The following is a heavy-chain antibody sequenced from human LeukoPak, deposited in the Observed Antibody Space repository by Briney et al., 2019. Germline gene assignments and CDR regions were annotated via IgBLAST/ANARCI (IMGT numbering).Heavy chain of an antibody. D-gene: IGHD2-21*01. CDR2: TSSSDAGT. Sequence: GGSLRLSCAASGFTFDDYTMHWVRQAPGKGLEWVSATSSSDAGTYYADSVRGRFTISRDNSKNTLYLQMNSLRVEDAAVYYCARAPVTSCRGAYCYPFDYWGQGTLVTVSS. V-gene: IGHV3-23*01. J-gene: IGHJ4*02. CDR3: ARAPVTSCRGAYCYPFDY. CDR1: GFTFDDYT.